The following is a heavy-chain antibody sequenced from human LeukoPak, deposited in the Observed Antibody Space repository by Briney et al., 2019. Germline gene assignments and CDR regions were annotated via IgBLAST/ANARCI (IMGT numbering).Heavy chain of an antibody. Sequence: SVKVSCKASGFTFTSSAVQWVRQARGQRLEWIGWIVVGSGNTNYAQKFQERVTITRDMSTSTAYMELSSLRSEDTAVYYCAADPWGRWLQYNFDYWGQGALVTVSS. J-gene: IGHJ4*02. CDR2: IVVGSGNT. CDR3: AADPWGRWLQYNFDY. D-gene: IGHD5-24*01. CDR1: GFTFTSSA. V-gene: IGHV1-58*01.